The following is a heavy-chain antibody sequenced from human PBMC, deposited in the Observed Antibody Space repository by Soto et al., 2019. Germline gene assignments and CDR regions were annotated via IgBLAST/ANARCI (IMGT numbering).Heavy chain of an antibody. V-gene: IGHV3-7*01. CDR3: ARSRTLYCSGGSCYSDYYYMDV. D-gene: IGHD2-15*01. J-gene: IGHJ6*03. Sequence: GGSLRLSCAASGFTFSSYWMSWVRQAPGKGLEWVANIKQDGSGKYYVDSVKGRFTISRDNAKNSLYLRMNSLRAEDTAVYYCARSRTLYCSGGSCYSDYYYMDVWGKGTTVTVSS. CDR1: GFTFSSYW. CDR2: IKQDGSGK.